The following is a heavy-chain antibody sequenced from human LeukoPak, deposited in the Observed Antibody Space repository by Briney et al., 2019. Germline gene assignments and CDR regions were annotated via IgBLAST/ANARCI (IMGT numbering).Heavy chain of an antibody. CDR1: GFAFNKYA. CDR2: ISGSGGGT. Sequence: GGSLRLSCAASGFAFNKYAMSWVRQAPEKGLEWVSTISGSGGGTYYADSVKGRFTISRDDSKNTLYLQMSSLRDEDTAVYYCARDSGYSYADDYWGQGTLVTVSS. J-gene: IGHJ4*02. V-gene: IGHV3-23*01. D-gene: IGHD5-18*01. CDR3: ARDSGYSYADDY.